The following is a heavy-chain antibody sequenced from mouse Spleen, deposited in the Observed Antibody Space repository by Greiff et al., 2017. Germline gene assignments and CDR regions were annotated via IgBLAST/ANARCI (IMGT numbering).Heavy chain of an antibody. Sequence: EVKLVESGGGLVQPGGSLKLSCATSGFTFSDYYMYWVRQTPEKRLEWVAYISNGGGSTYYPDTVKGRFTISRDNAKNTLYLPILRLKSEDTAMYYCARPYDYDAYPWFAYLGQGTLVTVSA. D-gene: IGHD2-4*01. CDR1: GFTFSDYY. CDR2: ISNGGGST. J-gene: IGHJ3*01. V-gene: IGHV5-12*02. CDR3: ARPYDYDAYPWFAY.